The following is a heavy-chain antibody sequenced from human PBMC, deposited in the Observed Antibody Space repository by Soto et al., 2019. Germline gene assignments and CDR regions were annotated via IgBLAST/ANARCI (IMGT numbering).Heavy chain of an antibody. J-gene: IGHJ3*02. CDR1: GGSISSYY. CDR3: ARDGTTIFGVVIHDAFDI. Sequence: PSETLSLTCTVSGGSISSYYWSWIRRPPGKGLEWIGYIYYSGSTNYNPSLKSRVTISVDTSKNQFSLKLSSVTAADTAVYYCARDGTTIFGVVIHDAFDIWGQGTMVTVSS. D-gene: IGHD3-3*01. V-gene: IGHV4-59*01. CDR2: IYYSGST.